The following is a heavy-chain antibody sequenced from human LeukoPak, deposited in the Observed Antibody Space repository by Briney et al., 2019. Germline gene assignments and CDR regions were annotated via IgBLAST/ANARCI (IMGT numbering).Heavy chain of an antibody. CDR2: INPSGGST. CDR3: AFSSGWYYYFDY. J-gene: IGHJ4*02. CDR1: GYTFTSYY. V-gene: IGHV1-46*03. Sequence: GAPVKVSCKASGYTFTSYYMHWVRQAPGQGLEWMGIINPSGGSTSYAQKFQGRVTMTRDTSTSTVYMELSSLRSEDTAVYYCAFSSGWYYYFDYWGQGTLVTVSS. D-gene: IGHD6-19*01.